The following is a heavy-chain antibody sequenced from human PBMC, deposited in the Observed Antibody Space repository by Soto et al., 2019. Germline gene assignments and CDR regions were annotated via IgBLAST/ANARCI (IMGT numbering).Heavy chain of an antibody. CDR2: VYSSGGT. J-gene: IGHJ5*02. V-gene: IGHV4-4*07. CDR1: GGSMTSYY. D-gene: IGHD3-3*01. CDR3: ARGQRFADLVGP. Sequence: SETLSLTCTVSGGSMTSYYWTWIRQPAGKGLEWIGRVYSSGGTHYNPSLKSRVTISLDTSKNQFSLRLLSVTDADTAVYFCARGQRFADLVGPGGHVSFATVSS.